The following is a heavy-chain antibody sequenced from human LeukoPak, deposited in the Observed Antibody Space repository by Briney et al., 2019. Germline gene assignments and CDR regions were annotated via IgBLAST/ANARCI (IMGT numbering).Heavy chain of an antibody. CDR2: ISSSGSTI. Sequence: PGGSLRLSCAASGFTFSDYYMSWIRQAPGKGLEWVSYISSSGSTIYYADSVKGRFTISRDNAKNSLYLQMNSLRAEDTAVYYCARFLRGYDEYYYGMDVWGQGTTVTVSS. V-gene: IGHV3-11*01. J-gene: IGHJ6*02. D-gene: IGHD5-12*01. CDR1: GFTFSDYY. CDR3: ARFLRGYDEYYYGMDV.